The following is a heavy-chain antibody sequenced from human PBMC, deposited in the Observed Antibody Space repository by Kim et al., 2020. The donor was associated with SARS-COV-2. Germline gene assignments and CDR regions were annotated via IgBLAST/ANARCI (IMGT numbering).Heavy chain of an antibody. CDR1: GFTFSSYA. CDR2: ISYDGSNK. CDR3: ARGDGYIGAVDI. V-gene: IGHV3-30-3*01. Sequence: GGSLRLSCAASGFTFSSYAMHWVRQAPGKGLEWVAGISYDGSNKYYADSVKGRFTISRDNSKNTLYLQMNSLRAEDTAVYYCARGDGYIGAVDIWGQGTMVTVSS. D-gene: IGHD5-12*01. J-gene: IGHJ3*02.